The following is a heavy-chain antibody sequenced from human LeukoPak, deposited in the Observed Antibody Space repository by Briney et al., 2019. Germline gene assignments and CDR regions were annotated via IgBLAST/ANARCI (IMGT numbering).Heavy chain of an antibody. Sequence: SQTLSLTCAISGDSVSSKSASWNWIRQSPSRGLEWLGRTYYRSKWYNEYAVSVKGRITVNPDTSKNQFSLQLNSVTPEDTAVYCCTRDPVWGSAWGQGTLVTVSS. CDR3: TRDPVWGSA. CDR2: TYYRSKWYN. J-gene: IGHJ5*02. D-gene: IGHD3-16*01. V-gene: IGHV6-1*01. CDR1: GDSVSSKSAS.